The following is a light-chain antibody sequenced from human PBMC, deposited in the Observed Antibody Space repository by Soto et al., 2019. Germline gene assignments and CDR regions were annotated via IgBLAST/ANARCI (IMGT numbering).Light chain of an antibody. CDR2: GAS. J-gene: IGKJ5*01. CDR3: QHYVTSSIT. CDR1: QSVSSTS. Sequence: EVVLTQSPGTLSLSPGERVTILCLASQSVSSTSLAWYQQKPSQTPRLLIYGASSRATGTPARISGGGSGTYFTLSISRLEPEDFAVDYCQHYVTSSITFGQGKRLEIK. V-gene: IGKV3-20*01.